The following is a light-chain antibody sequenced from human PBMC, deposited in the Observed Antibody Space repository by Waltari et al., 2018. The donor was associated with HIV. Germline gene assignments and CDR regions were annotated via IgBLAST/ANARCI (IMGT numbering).Light chain of an antibody. CDR2: GDD. J-gene: IGLJ1*01. CDR3: QSYDSSRGGAYV. V-gene: IGLV1-40*02. CDR1: NVGALYD. Sequence: QSVLTQPPSVSGAPGKRVTISCSNVGALYDVNWYQQLPAAAPKLLIYGDDNRPSGVPDRFSGSKSGTSASLAITGLQPEDEADYYCQSYDSSRGGAYVFGTGTKVTV.